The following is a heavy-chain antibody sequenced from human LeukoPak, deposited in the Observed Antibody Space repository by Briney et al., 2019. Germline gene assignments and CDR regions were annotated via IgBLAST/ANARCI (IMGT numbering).Heavy chain of an antibody. CDR3: AKDDSGSYLEYFQH. CDR1: GFTFSSYA. CDR2: IRYDGSNK. Sequence: GGSLRLSCAASGFTFSSYAMHWVRQAPGKGLEWVAFIRYDGSNKYYGASVKGRFTISRDNSKNTLYLQMNSLRAEDTAVYYCAKDDSGSYLEYFQHWGQGTLVTVSS. V-gene: IGHV3-30*02. D-gene: IGHD1-26*01. J-gene: IGHJ1*01.